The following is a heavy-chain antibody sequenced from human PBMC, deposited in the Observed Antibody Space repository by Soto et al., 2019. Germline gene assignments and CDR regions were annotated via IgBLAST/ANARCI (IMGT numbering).Heavy chain of an antibody. CDR1: GYTFTRYD. Sequence: ASVKVSCKASGYTFTRYDINWVRQATGQGLEWMGWMNPNCGNTGYAQKFQGRVTMTRNTSISTAYMELSSLRSEDTAVYYCAREITFGGVITDYYGMDVWGQGTTVTV. CDR2: MNPNCGNT. D-gene: IGHD3-16*02. J-gene: IGHJ6*02. V-gene: IGHV1-8*01. CDR3: AREITFGGVITDYYGMDV.